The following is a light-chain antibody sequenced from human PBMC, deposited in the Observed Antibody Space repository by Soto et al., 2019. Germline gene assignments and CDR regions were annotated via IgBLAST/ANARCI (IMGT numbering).Light chain of an antibody. V-gene: IGKV3-20*01. CDR3: QHFGNSPPYT. CDR2: SAS. J-gene: IGKJ2*01. CDR1: QSVASSY. Sequence: EVVLTQSPGTLSLSPGERVTLSCRASQSVASSYLAWYQQKPGRAPRLLFYSASSRATGIPDRFSGSGSGTDFTLTISRLEPEDFAVYYCQHFGNSPPYTFGRGTKVEVK.